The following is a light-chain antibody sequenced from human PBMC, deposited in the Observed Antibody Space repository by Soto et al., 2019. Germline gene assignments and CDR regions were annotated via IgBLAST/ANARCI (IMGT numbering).Light chain of an antibody. CDR3: ASYTTSSTYV. J-gene: IGLJ1*01. CDR2: DVS. V-gene: IGLV2-14*03. Sequence: QSVLTQPASVSGSPGQSIAISCTGTSSDVGAFNYVSWYQQHPGKAPKFMIFDVSSRPSGVSDRFSGSKSGNTASLTISGLQTEDEAEYYCASYTTSSTYVFGTGTKVTVL. CDR1: SSDVGAFNY.